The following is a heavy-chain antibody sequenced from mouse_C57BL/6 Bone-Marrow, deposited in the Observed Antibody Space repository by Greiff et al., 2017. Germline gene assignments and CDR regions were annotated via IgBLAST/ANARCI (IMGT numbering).Heavy chain of an antibody. CDR2: IDPNSGGT. V-gene: IGHV1-72*01. CDR3: ERRGNVYYDYDEGYFDV. D-gene: IGHD2-4*01. CDR1: GYTFTSYW. J-gene: IGHJ1*03. Sequence: QVQLQQPGAELVKPGASVKLSCKASGYTFTSYWMHWVKQRPGRGLEWIGRIDPNSGGTKYNEKFKSKATLTVDKSSSTAYMQLSSLTSEDSAVYECERRGNVYYDYDEGYFDVWGTGTTVTVSS.